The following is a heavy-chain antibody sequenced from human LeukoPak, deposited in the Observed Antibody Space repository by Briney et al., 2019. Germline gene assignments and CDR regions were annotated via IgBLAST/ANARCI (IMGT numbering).Heavy chain of an antibody. Sequence: GGSLRLSCAASGFIFSQYSMNWVRQAPGKRLEWVSHIISSSETFHADSVKGRFTISRDNARNSLYLQMNNLRGEDTAIYYCARDAGNSGYGCDLWGQGTLVTVSS. CDR1: GFIFSQYS. V-gene: IGHV3-48*01. CDR2: IISSSET. CDR3: ARDAGNSGYGCDL. D-gene: IGHD5-12*01. J-gene: IGHJ5*02.